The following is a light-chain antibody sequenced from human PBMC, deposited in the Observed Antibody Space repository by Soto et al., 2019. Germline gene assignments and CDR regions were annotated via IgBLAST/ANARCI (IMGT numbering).Light chain of an antibody. CDR3: CSYAGSYSWV. Sequence: QSALTQPRSVSGSPGQSVTISCTGTSSDVGAYNYVSWYQHHPGKAPKVMIYDGSERPSGVPDRFSGFKSDNKASLTISGLQAEDEADYYCCSYAGSYSWVFGGGTKLTVL. V-gene: IGLV2-11*01. J-gene: IGLJ3*02. CDR2: DGS. CDR1: SSDVGAYNY.